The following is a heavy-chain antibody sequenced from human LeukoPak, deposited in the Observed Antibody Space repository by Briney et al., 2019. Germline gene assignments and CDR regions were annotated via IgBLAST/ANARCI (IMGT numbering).Heavy chain of an antibody. CDR2: IHDDGIVT. V-gene: IGHV3-7*01. CDR1: GFTFTAYA. CDR3: ARGRGWVDH. J-gene: IGHJ4*02. Sequence: GGSLRLSCAASGFTFTAYAMSWFRQTPEKGLEWVANIHDDGIVTHYVDSVKGRFTISRDNARNSVNLQLNSLRVEDTALCCARGRGWVDHWGQGTLVTVSS. D-gene: IGHD3-16*01.